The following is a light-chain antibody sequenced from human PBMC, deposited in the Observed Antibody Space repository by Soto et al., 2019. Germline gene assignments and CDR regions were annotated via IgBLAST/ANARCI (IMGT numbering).Light chain of an antibody. Sequence: QSVLTQPPSASGTPGQRVTISCSGSSSNIGSNTVNWYQQLPGTAPKLLIYSNNQRPSGVPDRFSSSKSGTSASLAIGGLQSEDEADYYCAAWDDSLGWVFGGGTKLTVL. J-gene: IGLJ3*02. CDR1: SSNIGSNT. CDR2: SNN. CDR3: AAWDDSLGWV. V-gene: IGLV1-44*01.